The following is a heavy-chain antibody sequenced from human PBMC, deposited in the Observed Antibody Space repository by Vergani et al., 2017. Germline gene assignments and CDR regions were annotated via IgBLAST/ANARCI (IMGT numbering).Heavy chain of an antibody. V-gene: IGHV4-59*01. CDR2: IYYSGST. J-gene: IGHJ4*02. D-gene: IGHD1-26*01. Sequence: QVQLQESGPGLVTPSETLSITCTVSGGSISSYYWSWIRQPPGKGLEWIGYIYYSGSTNYNPSLKSRVTISVDTSKNQFSLKLSSVTAADTAVYYCARALSRGRGWFDYWGQGTLVTVSS. CDR3: ARALSRGRGWFDY. CDR1: GGSISSYY.